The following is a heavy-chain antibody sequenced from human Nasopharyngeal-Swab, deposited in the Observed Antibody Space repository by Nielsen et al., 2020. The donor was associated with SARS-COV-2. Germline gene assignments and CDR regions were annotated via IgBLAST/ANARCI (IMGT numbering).Heavy chain of an antibody. CDR3: AKDYGDYGIYWYFDL. Sequence: ESLKISCAASGFTFSSYAMSWVRQAPGKGLEWVSAISGSGGSTYYADSVKGRFTISRDNSKNTLYLQMNSLRAEDTAVYYCAKDYGDYGIYWYFDLWGRGTLVTVSS. V-gene: IGHV3-23*01. D-gene: IGHD4-17*01. CDR1: GFTFSSYA. J-gene: IGHJ2*01. CDR2: ISGSGGST.